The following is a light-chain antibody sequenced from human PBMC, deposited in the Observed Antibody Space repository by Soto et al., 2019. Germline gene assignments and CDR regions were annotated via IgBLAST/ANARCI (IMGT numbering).Light chain of an antibody. V-gene: IGKV2-24*01. Sequence: DVVMTQTPLSSPVTLGQPASLSCXCRQSLAHSDGNTYLSWLQQRPGQPPRLLIYKVSNRLSGVPDRFSGSGAETDFALKISRVEAEDVGLYYCMQATHFPRTFGQGTKVDI. CDR1: QSLAHSDGNTY. CDR3: MQATHFPRT. CDR2: KVS. J-gene: IGKJ1*01.